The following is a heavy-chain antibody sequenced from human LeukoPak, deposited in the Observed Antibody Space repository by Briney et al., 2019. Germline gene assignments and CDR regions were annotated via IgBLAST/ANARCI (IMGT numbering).Heavy chain of an antibody. D-gene: IGHD3-10*01. Sequence: PGGSLRLSCAASGFTFSSYVMSWVRQAPGQGLEWMGGIILTFGTANYAQKFQGRVTITADESTSTAYMELSSLRSEDTAVYYCVLIGFGESDYWGQGTLVTVSS. CDR3: VLIGFGESDY. J-gene: IGHJ4*02. CDR1: GFTFSSYV. V-gene: IGHV1-69*01. CDR2: IILTFGTA.